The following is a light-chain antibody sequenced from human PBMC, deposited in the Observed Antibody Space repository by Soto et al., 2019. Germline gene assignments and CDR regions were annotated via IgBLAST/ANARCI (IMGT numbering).Light chain of an antibody. J-gene: IGKJ1*01. Sequence: DIQMTQSPSTLSASVGDRVTITCRASQSISSWLAWYQQKPGKAPKLLIYDASSLESGVPSRFSGSGSGTEFTLTISSLQPDDFATYYCQQRSNWPGTFGQGTKV. V-gene: IGKV1-5*01. CDR3: QQRSNWPGT. CDR2: DAS. CDR1: QSISSW.